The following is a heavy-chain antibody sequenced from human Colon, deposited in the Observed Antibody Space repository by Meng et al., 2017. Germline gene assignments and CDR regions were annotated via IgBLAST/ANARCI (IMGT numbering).Heavy chain of an antibody. J-gene: IGHJ3*02. CDR2: ISYDGSNK. V-gene: IGHV3-30*04. D-gene: IGHD6-19*01. CDR1: GFTFSSYA. Sequence: GGSLRLSCAASGFTFSSYAMHWVRQAPGKGLEWVAVISYDGSNKYYADSVKGRFTISRDNSKNTLYLQMNSLRAEDTAVYYCARDLGVLDMAVAGTGAFDIWGQGTMVTVS. CDR3: ARDLGVLDMAVAGTGAFDI.